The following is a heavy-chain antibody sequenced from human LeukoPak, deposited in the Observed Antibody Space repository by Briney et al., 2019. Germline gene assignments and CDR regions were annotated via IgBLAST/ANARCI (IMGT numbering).Heavy chain of an antibody. V-gene: IGHV3-23*01. Sequence: SGGSLRLSCAASGFTFSSYAMTWVRQAPGKGLEWVSAISGSGSSTYYADSVKGRFTISRDNSKNTLYLQMNSLRAEDAAVYYCAKDRTMASYGYSPGDYWGQGTLVTVSS. J-gene: IGHJ4*02. D-gene: IGHD5-18*01. CDR2: ISGSGSST. CDR1: GFTFSSYA. CDR3: AKDRTMASYGYSPGDY.